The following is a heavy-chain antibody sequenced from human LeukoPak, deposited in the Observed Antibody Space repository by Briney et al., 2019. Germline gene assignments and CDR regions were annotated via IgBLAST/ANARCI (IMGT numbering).Heavy chain of an antibody. CDR2: IYYSGST. CDR3: AGRHYYDSSGYVDYFDY. V-gene: IGHV4-59*08. CDR1: GGSISGYY. J-gene: IGHJ4*02. D-gene: IGHD3-22*01. Sequence: SSETLSLTCTVSGGSISGYYWSWIRQPLGKGLVWIGYIYYSGSTNYHPSLTSRITISVDTTKNHFFQKLSSVTAADTAVYYCAGRHYYDSSGYVDYFDYWGQGTLVTVSS.